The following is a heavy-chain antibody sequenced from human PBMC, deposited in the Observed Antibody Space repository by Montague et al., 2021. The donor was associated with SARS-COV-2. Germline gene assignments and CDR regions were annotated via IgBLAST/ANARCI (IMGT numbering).Heavy chain of an antibody. J-gene: IGHJ3*02. CDR2: IYYSGST. CDR1: GGSISSGGYY. CDR3: ARAFVVVIAIDAFDI. Sequence: TLSLTCTVSGGSISSGGYYWSWIRQHPGKGLEWIGYIYYSGSTYYNPSLKSRVTISVDTSKNQFSLKLSSVTAADTAVYYCARAFVVVIAIDAFDIWDQGTMVTVSS. V-gene: IGHV4-31*03. D-gene: IGHD2-21*01.